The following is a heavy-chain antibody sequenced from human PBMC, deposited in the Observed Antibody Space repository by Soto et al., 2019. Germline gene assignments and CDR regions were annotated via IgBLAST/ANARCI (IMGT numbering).Heavy chain of an antibody. CDR3: ARDPPPRYDFWSGPPGMDV. J-gene: IGHJ6*02. D-gene: IGHD3-3*01. CDR1: GGSFSGYY. V-gene: IGHV4-34*01. Sequence: ETLSLTCAVYGGSFSGYYWSWIRQPPGKGLEWIGEINHSGSTNYNPSLKSRVTISVDTSKNQFSLNLRSVTAEDTAVYYCARDPPPRYDFWSGPPGMDVWGQGTTVTVSS. CDR2: INHSGST.